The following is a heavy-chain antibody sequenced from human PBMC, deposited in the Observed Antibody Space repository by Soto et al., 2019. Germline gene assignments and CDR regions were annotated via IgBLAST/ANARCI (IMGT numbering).Heavy chain of an antibody. CDR1: GFSFSISP. D-gene: IGHD7-27*01. CDR2: ISYDGTKK. J-gene: IGHJ4*02. Sequence: GSLRLSCAASGFSFSISPMHWVRQAPGKGPEWVALISYDGTKKFYADSVKGRFTISRDNSKSTLYLQVDSLRPEDAAVYYCARDPKTSGGQHWAFNYFDSWGQGTLVTVSS. CDR3: ARDPKTSGGQHWAFNYFDS. V-gene: IGHV3-30-3*01.